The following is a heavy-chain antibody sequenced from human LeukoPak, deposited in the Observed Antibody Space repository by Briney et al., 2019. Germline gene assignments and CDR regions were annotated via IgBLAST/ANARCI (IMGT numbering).Heavy chain of an antibody. D-gene: IGHD1-1*01. CDR1: GLSVSSDC. Sequence: PGGSLRLSCAASGLSVSSDCIGWVRQAPGKGLEWVSVIYSGGSTYYADSVKGRFTISRDNSKNTVYLQMNSLRPEDTAVYYCARRKTGSPYDYWGQGTLVTVSS. J-gene: IGHJ4*02. CDR2: IYSGGST. V-gene: IGHV3-53*01. CDR3: ARRKTGSPYDY.